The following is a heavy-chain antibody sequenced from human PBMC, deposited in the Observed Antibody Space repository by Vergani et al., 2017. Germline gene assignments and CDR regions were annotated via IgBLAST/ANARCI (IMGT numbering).Heavy chain of an antibody. Sequence: QVHLEESGGGVVQPGRSLKVSCATSGFSFTSFGMHWVRQAPGKGLEWVAFISFYGKKRDYVDSVKGRFILSRDTSKTLFLQMNNLRVEDTALYFCAKDLSDSTEWPVFDSRGQGALVTVAS. V-gene: IGHV3-30*18. D-gene: IGHD2-8*02. CDR1: GFSFTSFG. CDR2: ISFYGKKR. J-gene: IGHJ4*02. CDR3: AKDLSDSTEWPVFDS.